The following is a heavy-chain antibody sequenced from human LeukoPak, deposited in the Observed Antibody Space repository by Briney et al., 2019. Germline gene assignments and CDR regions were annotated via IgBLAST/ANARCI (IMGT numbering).Heavy chain of an antibody. V-gene: IGHV3-7*01. CDR2: IKQDGSER. D-gene: IGHD1-7*01. CDR3: ASRAGKPGNTPWCFDY. CDR1: GFTFSNYW. J-gene: IGHJ4*02. Sequence: GGSLRLSCAASGFTFSNYWMTWVRQAPGKGPEWVANIKQDGSERNYVDSVKGRFTIARVNTESSLYLQMTSLRGEDTAVYYCASRAGKPGNTPWCFDYWGQGALVTVSS.